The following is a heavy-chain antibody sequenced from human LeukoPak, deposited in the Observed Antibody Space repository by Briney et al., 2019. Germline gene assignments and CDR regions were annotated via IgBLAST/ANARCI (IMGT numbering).Heavy chain of an antibody. CDR2: IYYSGST. J-gene: IGHJ5*02. V-gene: IGHV4-39*07. CDR3: ARERLHVRKYGDYWFDP. D-gene: IGHD4-17*01. CDR1: GGSISSSSYY. Sequence: SETLSLTCTVSGGSISSSSYYWGWIRQPPGKGLEWIGSIYYSGSTYYNPSLKSRVTISVDTSKNQFSLKLSSVTAADTAVYYCARERLHVRKYGDYWFDPWGQGTLVTVSS.